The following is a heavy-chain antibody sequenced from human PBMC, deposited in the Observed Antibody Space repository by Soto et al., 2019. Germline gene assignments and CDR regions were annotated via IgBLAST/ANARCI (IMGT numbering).Heavy chain of an antibody. V-gene: IGHV3-15*01. CDR3: TTLNYGVDV. CDR1: GFSFSNGC. Sequence: KPGGSLRLSCAASGFSFSNGCMSWVRQLPGKGLEWVGHIKSKTDGGTADYAAPVKGRFTISRDDSKNTLYLQMNSLKTEDTAMFYCTTLNYGVDVWGQGTTVTASS. J-gene: IGHJ6*02. CDR2: IKSKTDGGTA.